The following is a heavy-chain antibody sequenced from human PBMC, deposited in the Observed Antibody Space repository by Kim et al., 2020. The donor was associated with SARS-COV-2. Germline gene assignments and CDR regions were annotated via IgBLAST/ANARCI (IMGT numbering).Heavy chain of an antibody. V-gene: IGHV3-23*01. D-gene: IGHD5-12*01. Sequence: DSVKGRFTISRARSKNTLYLQMNSRRTEDTAVYFGAKTEYSGNVYGPFDYWGQGTLVTVSS. CDR3: AKTEYSGNVYGPFDY. J-gene: IGHJ4*02.